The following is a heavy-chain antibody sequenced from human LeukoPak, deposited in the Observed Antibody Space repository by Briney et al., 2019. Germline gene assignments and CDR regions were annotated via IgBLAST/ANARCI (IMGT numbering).Heavy chain of an antibody. J-gene: IGHJ4*02. CDR1: GYTFASYG. Sequence: ASVKVSCKASGYTFASYGISWVRQAPGQGLEWMGWISAYNGNTNYAQKLQGRVTITTDTSTSTAYMELRSLRSDDTAMYYCARDRGSGWFVYWGQGTLVTVSS. CDR2: ISAYNGNT. D-gene: IGHD6-19*01. CDR3: ARDRGSGWFVY. V-gene: IGHV1-18*01.